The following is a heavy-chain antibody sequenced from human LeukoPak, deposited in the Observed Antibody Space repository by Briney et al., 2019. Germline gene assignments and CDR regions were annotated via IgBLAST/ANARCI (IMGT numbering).Heavy chain of an antibody. CDR2: IDHSGST. Sequence: SQTLSLTCAVSGGSISSGGYSWSWIRQPPGKGLEWIGYIDHSGSTYYNPSLKSRVTISVDRSKNQFSLKLSSVTAADTAVDYCASSPTYYDILTGYYLDAFDIWGQGTMVTVSS. D-gene: IGHD3-9*01. CDR3: ASSPTYYDILTGYYLDAFDI. V-gene: IGHV4-30-2*01. CDR1: GGSISSGGYS. J-gene: IGHJ3*02.